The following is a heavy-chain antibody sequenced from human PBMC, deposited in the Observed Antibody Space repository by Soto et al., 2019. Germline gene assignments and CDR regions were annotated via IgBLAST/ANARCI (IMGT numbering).Heavy chain of an antibody. J-gene: IGHJ4*02. CDR2: ISYDGNNE. D-gene: IGHD6-13*01. V-gene: IGHV3-30*18. CDR3: AKDPSTTSTWYLPPDY. CDR1: GFSFSSYG. Sequence: GGSLRLSCAASGFSFSSYGMHWVRQAPPGKGLEWVAGISYDGNNEYYGGSVKGRFTISRDNSKNTLYLQMNSLRAEDTAVYYCAKDPSTTSTWYLPPDYWGQGALVTVSS.